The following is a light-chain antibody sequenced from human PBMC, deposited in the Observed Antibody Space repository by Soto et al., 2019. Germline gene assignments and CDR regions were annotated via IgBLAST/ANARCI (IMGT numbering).Light chain of an antibody. CDR3: QQSFCAPRT. J-gene: IGKJ1*01. Sequence: DIQMTQSPSSLSASLGDRVTVTCRASQSISTYLNWFQQRPGKAPKLLIYGAYTLQDGVPSRFRGSGSETDFTLANSSLQPEDFATYYCQQSFCAPRTLGQGTRVDIK. V-gene: IGKV1-39*01. CDR2: GAY. CDR1: QSISTY.